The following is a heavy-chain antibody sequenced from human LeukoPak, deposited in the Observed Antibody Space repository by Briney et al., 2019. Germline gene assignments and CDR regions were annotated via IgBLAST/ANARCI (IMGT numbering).Heavy chain of an antibody. Sequence: GGSLRLSCAASRVTFRNHGMHWVRQAPGKGLEWVAVIWYDGSNKYYADSVKGRFTISRDNSKNTLYLQMNSLRAEDTAVYYCARDRDARYLDYWGQGTLVTVSS. J-gene: IGHJ4*02. CDR2: IWYDGSNK. CDR1: RVTFRNHG. CDR3: ARDRDARYLDY. V-gene: IGHV3-33*01. D-gene: IGHD6-6*01.